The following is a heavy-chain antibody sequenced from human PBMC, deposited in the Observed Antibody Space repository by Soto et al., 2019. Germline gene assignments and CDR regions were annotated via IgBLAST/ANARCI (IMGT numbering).Heavy chain of an antibody. CDR3: ARGNLGGFDL. V-gene: IGHV3-74*01. Sequence: EVQLVESEGGLVQRGGSLRLSCAASGFTFNYYWMHWVRQAPGQGLMWVAHIQNDGSRTTYADSVKGRFTISRDNGKNTMYLQMNSLRAEDTAVYYCARGNLGGFDLWGQGTTVTVSS. CDR1: GFTFNYYW. J-gene: IGHJ3*01. CDR2: IQNDGSRT. D-gene: IGHD4-4*01.